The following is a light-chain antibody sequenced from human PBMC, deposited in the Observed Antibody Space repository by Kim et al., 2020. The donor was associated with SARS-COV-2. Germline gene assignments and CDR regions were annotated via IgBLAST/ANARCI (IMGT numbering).Light chain of an antibody. CDR3: QHYYSTPYT. Sequence: DIVMTQSPDSLAVSLGERATINCKSSQSVLYSSNNKNYLAWYQQKPGQPPKLLIYWASTRESGVPDRFSGSGSGTDFTLTISSLQAEDVAVYYCQHYYSTPYTFVQRTKLEI. V-gene: IGKV4-1*01. J-gene: IGKJ2*01. CDR1: QSVLYSSNNKNY. CDR2: WAS.